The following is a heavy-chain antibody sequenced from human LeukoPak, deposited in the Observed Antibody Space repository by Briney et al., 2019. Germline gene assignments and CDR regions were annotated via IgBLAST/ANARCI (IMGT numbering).Heavy chain of an antibody. CDR2: IIPIFGTA. CDR3: ARSRYLWLKQWLAYYYYGMDV. CDR1: GGTFSSYA. D-gene: IGHD6-19*01. J-gene: IGHJ6*02. V-gene: IGHV1-69*13. Sequence: ASVKVSCKASGGTFSSYAISWVRQAPGQGLEWMGGIIPIFGTANYAQKFQGRVTITADESTSTAYMELSSLRSEDTAVYYCARSRYLWLKQWLAYYYYGMDVWAKGPRSPSP.